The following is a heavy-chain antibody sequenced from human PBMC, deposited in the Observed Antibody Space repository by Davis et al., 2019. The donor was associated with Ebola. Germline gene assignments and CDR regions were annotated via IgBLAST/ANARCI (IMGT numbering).Heavy chain of an antibody. Sequence: GGSLRLSCAASGFTFSGSAMHCVRQASGKGLEWVGRIRSKANSYATAYAASVKGRFTISRDDSKNTAYLQMNSLKTEDTAVYYCTGDGDYEDYWGQGTLVTVSS. CDR1: GFTFSGSA. D-gene: IGHD4-17*01. CDR3: TGDGDYEDY. CDR2: IRSKANSYAT. V-gene: IGHV3-73*01. J-gene: IGHJ4*02.